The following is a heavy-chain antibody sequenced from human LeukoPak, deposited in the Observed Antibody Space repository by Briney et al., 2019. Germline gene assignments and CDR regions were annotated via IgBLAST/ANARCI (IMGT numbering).Heavy chain of an antibody. CDR2: IYPGDSDT. J-gene: IGHJ2*01. V-gene: IGHV5-51*01. CDR1: GYRFTSYW. Sequence: GESLKISCKGSGYRFTSYWIAWVRQMPGKGLEWMGIIYPGDSDTRYSPSFQGQVTISADKSISTAYLQWSSLKASDTAMYYCTRQSPLWYFDLWGRGTLVTVSS. CDR3: TRQSPLWYFDL.